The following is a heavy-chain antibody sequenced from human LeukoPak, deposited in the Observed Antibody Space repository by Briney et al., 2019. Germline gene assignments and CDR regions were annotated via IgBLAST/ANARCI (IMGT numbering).Heavy chain of an antibody. D-gene: IGHD3-10*01. Sequence: GRSLRLSCAASGFTFSSYAMSWVRQAPGKGLEWVSAISGSGGSTYYADSVKGRFTISRDNSKNTLYLQMNSLRAEDTAVYYCAKDLRGAHYFDYWGQGTLVTVSS. V-gene: IGHV3-23*01. J-gene: IGHJ4*02. CDR3: AKDLRGAHYFDY. CDR1: GFTFSSYA. CDR2: ISGSGGST.